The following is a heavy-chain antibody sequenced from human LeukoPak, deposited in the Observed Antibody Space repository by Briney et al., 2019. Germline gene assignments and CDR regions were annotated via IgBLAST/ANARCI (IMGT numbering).Heavy chain of an antibody. D-gene: IGHD1-26*01. V-gene: IGHV3-30*03. CDR1: GFTFSSYG. CDR2: ISYDGSNK. CDR3: ARIPGGSYSDY. Sequence: GGSLRLSCAASGFTFSSYGMHWVRQAPGKGLEWVAVISYDGSNKYYADSVKGRFTISRDNSKNTLYLQMNSLGAEDTAVYYCARIPGGSYSDYWGQGTLVTVSS. J-gene: IGHJ4*02.